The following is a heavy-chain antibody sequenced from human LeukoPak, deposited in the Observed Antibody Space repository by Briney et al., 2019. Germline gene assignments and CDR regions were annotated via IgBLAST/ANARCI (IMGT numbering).Heavy chain of an antibody. CDR3: ARISSSNWYNERGAFDV. D-gene: IGHD6-13*01. Sequence: ASETLSLTCTVSGGSISSYYWSWVRQPPGKGLEWIGFVYYTGSTNYSPSLKSRVTISVDTSKNQFSLKLRSVTAADTAVYYCARISSSNWYNERGAFDVWGQGTMVTVSS. J-gene: IGHJ3*01. CDR2: VYYTGST. V-gene: IGHV4-59*01. CDR1: GGSISSYY.